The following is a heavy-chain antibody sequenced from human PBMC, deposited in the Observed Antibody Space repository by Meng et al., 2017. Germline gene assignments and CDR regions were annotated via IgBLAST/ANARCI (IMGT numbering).Heavy chain of an antibody. V-gene: IGHV4-39*06. CDR2: IYYSGST. J-gene: IGHJ4*02. CDR3: ARNPLRYCSSTSCPPVH. Sequence: GSLRLSCTVSCGSISSSSYYWGWIREPPGKGLEWIGSIYYSGSTYYNPSLKSRVTISVDTSKNQFPLKLSSVTAADTAVYYCARNPLRYCSSTSCPPVHWGQGTLVTVSS. D-gene: IGHD2-2*01. CDR1: CGSISSSSYY.